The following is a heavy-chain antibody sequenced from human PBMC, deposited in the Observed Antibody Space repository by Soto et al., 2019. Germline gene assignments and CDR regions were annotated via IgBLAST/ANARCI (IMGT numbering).Heavy chain of an antibody. CDR1: GFTFSSYG. Sequence: QVQLVESGGGVVQPGRSLRLSCAASGFTFSSYGMHWVRQAPGKGLEWVAVIWYDGSNKYYADSVKGRFTISRDNSKNTLYLQMNSLRAEDTAVYYCARASYSSSSLAGDVWCQGTTVTVSS. V-gene: IGHV3-33*01. CDR2: IWYDGSNK. J-gene: IGHJ6*02. D-gene: IGHD6-6*01. CDR3: ARASYSSSSLAGDV.